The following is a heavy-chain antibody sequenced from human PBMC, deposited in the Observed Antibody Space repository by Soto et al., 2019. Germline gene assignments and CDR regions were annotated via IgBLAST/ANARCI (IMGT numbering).Heavy chain of an antibody. CDR3: ARVALITGLQYFDY. Sequence: SETLSLTCTVSGGSISSYYWSWIRQPPGKGLEWIGYIYYSGSTNYNPSLKSRVTISVDTSKNQFSLKLSSVTAADTAVYYCARVALITGLQYFDYWGQGTLVTVSS. V-gene: IGHV4-59*01. J-gene: IGHJ4*02. D-gene: IGHD1-20*01. CDR2: IYYSGST. CDR1: GGSISSYY.